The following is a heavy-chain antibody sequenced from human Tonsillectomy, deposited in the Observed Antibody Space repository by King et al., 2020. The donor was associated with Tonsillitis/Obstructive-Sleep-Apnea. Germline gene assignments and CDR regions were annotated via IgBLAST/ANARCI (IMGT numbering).Heavy chain of an antibody. CDR3: ARAGIAAAGTEFDY. CDR2: INHSGST. Sequence: VQLQQWGAGLLKPSETLSLTCAVYGGSFSGYYWSWIRQPPGKGLEWIGEINHSGSTNYNPSLKSRVTISVDTSKNQFSLKLSSVTAAETAVYYCARAGIAAAGTEFDYWGQGTLVTVSS. J-gene: IGHJ4*02. D-gene: IGHD6-13*01. V-gene: IGHV4-34*01. CDR1: GGSFSGYY.